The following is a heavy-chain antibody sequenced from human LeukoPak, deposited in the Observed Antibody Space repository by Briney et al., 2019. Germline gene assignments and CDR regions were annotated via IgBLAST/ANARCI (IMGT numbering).Heavy chain of an antibody. J-gene: IGHJ4*02. CDR1: GFTFSSYS. D-gene: IGHD2-2*01. Sequence: GGSPRLSCAASGFTFSSYSMNWVRQAPGKGLEWVSYISSSSSTMYYADSLKGRFTISRDDAENSLYLQMNSLRAEDTAVYYCARDSSVTAAPIDYWGQGTLVTVSS. CDR3: ARDSSVTAAPIDY. CDR2: ISSSSSTM. V-gene: IGHV3-48*01.